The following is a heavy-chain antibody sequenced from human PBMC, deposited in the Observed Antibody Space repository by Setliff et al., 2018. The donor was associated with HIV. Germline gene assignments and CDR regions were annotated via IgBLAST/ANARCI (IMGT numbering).Heavy chain of an antibody. Sequence: GGSLRLSCAASGFTFSTYPMSWVRQAPGKGLEWVSGISGSGDTTYYADSVKGRFTVSRDKSKNTLYLQMNSLRAEDTAVYYCAKDPRAAVATICDYWGQGTLVTVSS. D-gene: IGHD5-12*01. CDR3: AKDPRAAVATICDY. CDR1: GFTFSTYP. V-gene: IGHV3-23*01. CDR2: ISGSGDTT. J-gene: IGHJ4*02.